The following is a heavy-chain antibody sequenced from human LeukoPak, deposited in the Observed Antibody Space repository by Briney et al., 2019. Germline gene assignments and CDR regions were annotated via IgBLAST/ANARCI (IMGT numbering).Heavy chain of an antibody. CDR3: ARTYYDYWSGPYALDI. CDR1: GFTFSSYG. D-gene: IGHD3-3*01. Sequence: GGSLTLSCAASGFTFSSYGMHWVRQAPGKGLEWVAFIRYDGSNKYYADSVKGRFTISRDNSESTLYLRMNNLRAEDTAVVYCARTYYDYWSGPYALDIWGQGTMVTVSS. CDR2: IRYDGSNK. J-gene: IGHJ3*02. V-gene: IGHV3-30*02.